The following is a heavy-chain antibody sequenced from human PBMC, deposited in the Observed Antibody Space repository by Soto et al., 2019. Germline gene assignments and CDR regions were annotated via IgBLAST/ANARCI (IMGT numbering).Heavy chain of an antibody. CDR3: PARGPLPTSRNGADYDYGMDV. CDR1: GGSISSGGYS. D-gene: IGHD1-26*01. CDR2: IYHSGST. V-gene: IGHV4-30-2*01. Sequence: QLQLQESGSGLVKPSQTLSLTCAVSGGSISSGGYSWSWIRQPPGKGLEWIGYIYHSGSTYYNPALNRRLTIPGDRFKNQVSLKLSSVTAADTAGYSCPARGPLPTSRNGADYDYGMDVWGQGTTVTVSS. J-gene: IGHJ6*02.